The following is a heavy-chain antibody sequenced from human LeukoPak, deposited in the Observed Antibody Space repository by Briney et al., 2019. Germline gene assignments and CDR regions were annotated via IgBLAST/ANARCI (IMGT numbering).Heavy chain of an antibody. CDR1: GYTFTSYG. Sequence: ASVKVSCKASGYTFTSYGISWVRQAPGQGLEWMGWISAYNGNTNYAQKLQGRVTMTTDTSTSTAYMELRSLRSDDTAVYYCARVGPGSSWPLYYYYGMDVWGQGTTVTVSS. D-gene: IGHD6-13*01. V-gene: IGHV1-18*01. CDR3: ARVGPGSSWPLYYYYGMDV. CDR2: ISAYNGNT. J-gene: IGHJ6*02.